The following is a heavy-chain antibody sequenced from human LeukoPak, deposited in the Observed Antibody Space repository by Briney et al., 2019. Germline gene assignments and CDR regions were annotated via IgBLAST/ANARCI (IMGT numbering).Heavy chain of an antibody. CDR3: AVSRKGSGYRFDY. D-gene: IGHD3-22*01. CDR2: ISRDGGST. Sequence: PGGSLRLSYAASGFTFDDYAMHWVRQAPGKGLEWVSLISRDGGSTYYADSVKGRFIISRDNSKDSLYLQMNSLRPEDTALYYCAVSRKGSGYRFDYWGQGTLVTVSS. V-gene: IGHV3-43D*03. CDR1: GFTFDDYA. J-gene: IGHJ4*02.